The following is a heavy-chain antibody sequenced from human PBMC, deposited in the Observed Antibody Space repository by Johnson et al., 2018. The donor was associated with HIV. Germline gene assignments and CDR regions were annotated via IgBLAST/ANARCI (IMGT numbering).Heavy chain of an antibody. V-gene: IGHV3-30*02. D-gene: IGHD6-19*01. CDR1: GFTFSSYG. CDR3: AKGLAVSPWADAFDI. Sequence: QVQLVESGGGVVQPGGSLRLSCAASGFTFSSYGMHWVRQAPGKGLEWVAFIRYDGSNKYYADSVKGRFTISRDNSKNTLYLQMNSLRAEDTAAYYCAKGLAVSPWADAFDIWGQGTMVTVSS. CDR2: IRYDGSNK. J-gene: IGHJ3*02.